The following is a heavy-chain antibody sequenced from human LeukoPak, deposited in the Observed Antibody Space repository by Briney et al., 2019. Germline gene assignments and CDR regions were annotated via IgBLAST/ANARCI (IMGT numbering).Heavy chain of an antibody. Sequence: SVKVSCKASGGTFSSYAISWERQAPGQGLEWMGGIIPIFGTANYAQKFQGRVTITADKSTSTAHMELSSLRSEDTAVYYCARVGDDCSSTSCTTYTWIYPWGQGTLVTVSS. D-gene: IGHD2-2*01. V-gene: IGHV1-69*06. CDR1: GGTFSSYA. CDR3: ARVGDDCSSTSCTTYTWIYP. CDR2: IIPIFGTA. J-gene: IGHJ5*02.